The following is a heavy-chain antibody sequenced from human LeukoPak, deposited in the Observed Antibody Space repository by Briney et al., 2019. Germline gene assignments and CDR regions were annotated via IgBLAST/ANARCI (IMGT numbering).Heavy chain of an antibody. J-gene: IGHJ4*02. D-gene: IGHD1-26*01. Sequence: GGSLRLSCAASGFSFSSFSMNWVRQAPGKGLEWVSAISVTGGSTYSADSVKGRFTISRDNSKNTLYLQMNSLRGEDTAAYYCAKHSRVSFRGASAFDFWGQGTLVTVSS. V-gene: IGHV3-23*01. CDR1: GFSFSSFS. CDR3: AKHSRVSFRGASAFDF. CDR2: ISVTGGST.